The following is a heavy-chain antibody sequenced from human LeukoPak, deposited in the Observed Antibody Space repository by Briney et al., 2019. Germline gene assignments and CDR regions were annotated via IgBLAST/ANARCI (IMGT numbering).Heavy chain of an antibody. CDR3: ARDKLLDCSGGSCSYDY. D-gene: IGHD2-15*01. CDR2: ISAYNGNT. V-gene: IGHV1-18*01. J-gene: IGHJ4*02. Sequence: ASVKVSCKASGYTFTSYGISWVRQAPGQGLEWMGWISAYNGNTNYAQKLQGRVTMTTDTSTSTAYIELRSLRSDDTAVYYCARDKLLDCSGGSCSYDYWGQGTLVTVSS. CDR1: GYTFTSYG.